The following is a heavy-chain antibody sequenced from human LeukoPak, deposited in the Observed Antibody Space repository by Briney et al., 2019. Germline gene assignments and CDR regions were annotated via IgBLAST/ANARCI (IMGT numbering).Heavy chain of an antibody. CDR2: IYYSGST. CDR1: GGSISSYY. D-gene: IGHD2-2*03. Sequence: SETLSLTCTVSGGSISSYYWSWIRQPPGKGLEWIGYIYYSGSTDHNPSLKSRVTISLDTSKNQFSLKLTSVTAADTAVYYCARWIGPRFDSWGQGTLVTVSS. J-gene: IGHJ5*01. V-gene: IGHV4-59*08. CDR3: ARWIGPRFDS.